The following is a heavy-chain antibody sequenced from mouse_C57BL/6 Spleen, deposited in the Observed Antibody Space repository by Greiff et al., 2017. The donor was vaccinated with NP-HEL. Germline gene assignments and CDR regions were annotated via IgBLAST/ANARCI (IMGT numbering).Heavy chain of an antibody. V-gene: IGHV1-72*01. CDR1: GYTFTSYW. CDR2: IDPNSGGT. J-gene: IGHJ1*03. D-gene: IGHD1-1*01. CDR3: ARDYYGSSYGDWYFDV. Sequence: QVQLQQPGAELVKPGASVKLSCKASGYTFTSYWMHWVKQRPGRGLEWIGRIDPNSGGTKYNEKFKSKATLTVDKPSSTAYMQLSSLTSEDSAVYYCARDYYGSSYGDWYFDVWGTGTTVTVSS.